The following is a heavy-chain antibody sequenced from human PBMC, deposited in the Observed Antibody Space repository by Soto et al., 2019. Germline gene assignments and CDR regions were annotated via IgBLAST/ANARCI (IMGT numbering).Heavy chain of an antibody. D-gene: IGHD6-13*01. CDR2: INPNSGGT. CDR1: GYTFTGYY. J-gene: IGHJ4*02. Sequence: GASVKVSCKASGYTFTGYYMHWVRQAPGQGLEWMGWINPNSGGTNYAQKFQGWVTMTRDTSISTAYMELSRLRSDDTAVYYCARGLVIAAAGTGDFDYWGQGTLVTVSS. V-gene: IGHV1-2*04. CDR3: ARGLVIAAAGTGDFDY.